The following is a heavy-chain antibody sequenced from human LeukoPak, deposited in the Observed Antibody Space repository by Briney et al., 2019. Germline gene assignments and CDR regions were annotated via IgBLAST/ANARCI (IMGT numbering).Heavy chain of an antibody. CDR1: GYSFTNYW. CDR2: IFPGDSDT. D-gene: IGHD6-6*01. V-gene: IGHV5-51*01. Sequence: GESLKISCKGSGYSFTNYWIGWVRQMPGKGLEWMGIIFPGDSDTRYSPSFQGQVTISADKSISTAYLQWSSLKASDTAMYYCARGGSIAAPLDYGMDVWGQGTTVTVSS. CDR3: ARGGSIAAPLDYGMDV. J-gene: IGHJ6*02.